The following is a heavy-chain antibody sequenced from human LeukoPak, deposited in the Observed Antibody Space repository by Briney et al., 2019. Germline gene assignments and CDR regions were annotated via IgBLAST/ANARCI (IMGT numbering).Heavy chain of an antibody. CDR2: ISYDGSNK. CDR1: GFTFSSYA. CDR3: AKGALLWFPDAFDI. V-gene: IGHV3-30*04. D-gene: IGHD3-10*01. J-gene: IGHJ3*02. Sequence: GGSLRLSCAASGFTFSSYAMHWVRQAPGKGLEWVAVISYDGSNKYYADSVKGRFTISRDNSKNTLYLQMNSLRAEDTAVYYCAKGALLWFPDAFDIWGQGTMVTVSS.